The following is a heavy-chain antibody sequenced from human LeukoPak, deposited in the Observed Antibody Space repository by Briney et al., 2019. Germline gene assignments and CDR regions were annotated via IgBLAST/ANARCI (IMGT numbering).Heavy chain of an antibody. D-gene: IGHD5-24*01. CDR3: TRAQMNY. CDR1: EFTVRRNY. J-gene: IGHJ4*02. Sequence: PGGSLRLSCTASEFTVRRNYMLWVRQAPGKGLEWVSLIFSNGDTHYADSVKGRFTISRDTSKNTVSLQMNSLRVEDTAMYYCTRAQMNYWGQGTLVTVSS. CDR2: IFSNGDT. V-gene: IGHV3-53*01.